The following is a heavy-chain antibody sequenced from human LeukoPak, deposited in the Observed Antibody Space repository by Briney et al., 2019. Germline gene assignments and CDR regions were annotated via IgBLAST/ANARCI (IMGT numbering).Heavy chain of an antibody. Sequence: PGGSLRLSCAASGFSFSGSWMNWVRQAPGKGLEWVANINPDGSQKRFVDSVMGRFTMSRDNAKNSLYLKMNSLRSEDTAVFYCAAWTGRGYNFWGQGTLVTVSS. CDR2: INPDGSQK. V-gene: IGHV3-7*01. CDR1: GFSFSGSW. D-gene: IGHD5-24*01. J-gene: IGHJ4*02. CDR3: AAWTGRGYNF.